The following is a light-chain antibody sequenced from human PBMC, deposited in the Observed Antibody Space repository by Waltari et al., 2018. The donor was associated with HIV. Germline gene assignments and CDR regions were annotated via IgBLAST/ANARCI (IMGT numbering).Light chain of an antibody. CDR3: QQSYRTPT. CDR2: TAS. V-gene: IGKV1-39*01. CDR1: QSIVSY. J-gene: IGKJ4*01. Sequence: DIQMTQSPSSLSASVGDRVTITCRASQSIVSYLNWYQQKPGKAPNLLIYTASSLQSGVPSKFSGSGSGTDFTLTNSSLQPEDFATYYCQQSYRTPTFGGGTKVEIK.